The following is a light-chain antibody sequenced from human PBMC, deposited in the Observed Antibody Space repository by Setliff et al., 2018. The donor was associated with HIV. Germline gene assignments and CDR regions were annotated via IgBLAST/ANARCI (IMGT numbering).Light chain of an antibody. CDR2: EVT. V-gene: IGLV2-14*01. CDR3: SSYTSKNTRV. Sequence: QSVLAQPASVSGSPGQSITISCTGTSSDVGGYNYVSWYQQHPGKAPKLMIYEVTSRPSGVSNRFSGSKSGNTASLSISGLQAEDEADYYCSSYTSKNTRVFGTGTKVTVL. CDR1: SSDVGGYNY. J-gene: IGLJ1*01.